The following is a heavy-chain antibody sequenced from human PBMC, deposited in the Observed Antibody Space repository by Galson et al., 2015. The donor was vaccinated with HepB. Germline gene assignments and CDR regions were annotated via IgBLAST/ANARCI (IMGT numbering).Heavy chain of an antibody. Sequence: SLRLSCAASGFSVSSNDMSWIRQAPGKGLECVAVIYSGGGNTYYADSVKGRFTISRDDSKNTLYLQMNSLRAEDTAVYYCAKRSPGGKAFDVWGQGTMVTVSS. D-gene: IGHD3-16*01. V-gene: IGHV3-53*01. J-gene: IGHJ3*01. CDR1: GFSVSSND. CDR3: AKRSPGGKAFDV. CDR2: IYSGGGNT.